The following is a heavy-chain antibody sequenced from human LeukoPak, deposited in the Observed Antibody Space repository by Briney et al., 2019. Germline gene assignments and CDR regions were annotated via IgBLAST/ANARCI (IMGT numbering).Heavy chain of an antibody. CDR1: GYTFTDYY. CDR2: IYPKNGDT. J-gene: IGHJ5*02. V-gene: IGHV1-2*02. Sequence: ASVNLSCTASGYTFTDYYVHWVRQAPGQGLQWMGWIYPKNGDTHYAQNFQGRVTMSRDTSVTTVYMEVTGLTSDDTAIYYCARGRITYNWFDPWGQGTLVTVSS. D-gene: IGHD1-14*01. CDR3: ARGRITYNWFDP.